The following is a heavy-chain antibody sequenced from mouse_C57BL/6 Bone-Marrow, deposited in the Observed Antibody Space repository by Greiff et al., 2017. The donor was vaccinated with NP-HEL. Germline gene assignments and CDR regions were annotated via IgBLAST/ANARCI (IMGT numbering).Heavy chain of an antibody. V-gene: IGHV1-50*01. CDR3: ARWLFFAY. D-gene: IGHD1-2*01. CDR1: GYTFTSYW. CDR2: IDPSDSYT. Sequence: QVQLQQSGAELVKPGASVKLSCKASGYTFTSYWMQWVKQRPGQGLEWIGEIDPSDSYTNYNQTLKGKATLTVDTSSSTAYMQLSSLTSEDSAVYYCARWLFFAYWGQGTLVTVSA. J-gene: IGHJ3*01.